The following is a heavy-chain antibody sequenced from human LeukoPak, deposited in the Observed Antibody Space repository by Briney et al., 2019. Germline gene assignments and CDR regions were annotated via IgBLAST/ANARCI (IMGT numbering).Heavy chain of an antibody. CDR3: ARGGISTAGLGY. CDR1: GFSFGSYA. D-gene: IGHD6-13*01. J-gene: IGHJ4*02. CDR2: INDGGHGT. V-gene: IGHV3-23*01. Sequence: GGSLRLSCAASGFSFGSYAMSWVRQAPGKGLEWVSSINDGGHGTFQADSVKGRVTISRDNSKNTLSLQLNRLRAEDTATYYCARGGISTAGLGYWGQGTLVTVSS.